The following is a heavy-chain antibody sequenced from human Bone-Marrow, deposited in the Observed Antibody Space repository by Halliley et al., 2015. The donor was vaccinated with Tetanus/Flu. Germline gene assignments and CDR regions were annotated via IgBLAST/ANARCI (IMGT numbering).Heavy chain of an antibody. J-gene: IGHJ6*02. CDR2: GGRP. D-gene: IGHD3-16*01. Sequence: GGRPYYAVSVRGRFTISRDNSENTLYLQMLSLRAEDTAVYYCAKTSNYVLRNFYYYYYAMDVWGQGTTVTVSS. CDR3: AKTSNYVLRNFYYYYYAMDV. V-gene: IGHV3-23*01.